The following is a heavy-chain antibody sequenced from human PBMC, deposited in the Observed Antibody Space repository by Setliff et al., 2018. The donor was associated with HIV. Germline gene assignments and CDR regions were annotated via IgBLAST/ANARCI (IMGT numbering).Heavy chain of an antibody. CDR2: IGAYNGNI. CDR1: GYTFTSYG. V-gene: IGHV1-18*01. CDR3: ARVIGMGLWFGGEDYYYMDV. D-gene: IGHD3-10*01. J-gene: IGHJ6*03. Sequence: ASVKVSCKASGYTFTSYGISWVRQAPGQGLEWMGWIGAYNGNINYAQKLQGRVTMTTDTSTSTAYMELRSLRSDDTAVYYCARVIGMGLWFGGEDYYYMDVWGKGTTVTVSS.